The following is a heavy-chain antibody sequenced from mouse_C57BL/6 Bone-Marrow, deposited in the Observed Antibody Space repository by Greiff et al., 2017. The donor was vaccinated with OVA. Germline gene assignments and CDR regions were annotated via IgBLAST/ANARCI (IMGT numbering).Heavy chain of an antibody. V-gene: IGHV1-62-2*01. Sequence: VQRVESGAELVKPGASVKLSCKASGYTFTEYTIHWVKQRSGQGLEWIGWFYPGSGSIKYNEKFKAKATLTADKSSSTVYMELSRLTSEDSAVYFCARHEDQDGYWYYFDYWGQGTTLTVSS. J-gene: IGHJ2*01. CDR2: FYPGSGSI. D-gene: IGHD2-3*01. CDR3: ARHEDQDGYWYYFDY. CDR1: GYTFTEYT.